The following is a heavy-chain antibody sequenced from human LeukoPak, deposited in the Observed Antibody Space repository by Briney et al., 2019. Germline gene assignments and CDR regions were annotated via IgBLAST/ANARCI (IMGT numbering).Heavy chain of an antibody. J-gene: IGHJ4*02. CDR2: ISANSGTT. CDR1: GFAFSVYA. V-gene: IGHV3-23*01. Sequence: GGSLRLSCTASGFAFSVYAMSWLRQPPGKGLEWVSTISANSGTTSYAASVRGRFTISRDNSKNTLYLQLNTLRAEDTAVYYCASLGSLRGLIMHDYWGQGTLVTVSS. CDR3: ASLGSLRGLIMHDY. D-gene: IGHD3-10*01.